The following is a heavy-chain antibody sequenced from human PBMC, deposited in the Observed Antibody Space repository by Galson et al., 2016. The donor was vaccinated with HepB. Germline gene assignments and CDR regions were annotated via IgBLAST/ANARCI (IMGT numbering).Heavy chain of an antibody. CDR1: GGSISSHY. CDR3: ARDTHITLAEWYFDS. CDR2: IFITGST. D-gene: IGHD6-19*01. V-gene: IGHV4-4*07. Sequence: SETLSLTCTVSGGSISSHYWSWIRQPAGKGLDWIGRIFITGSTNYNPSLKSRVTMSVDTSKSQFSLNLTSVTAADTAVYYCARDTHITLAEWYFDSWGLGTLVTVSS. J-gene: IGHJ4*01.